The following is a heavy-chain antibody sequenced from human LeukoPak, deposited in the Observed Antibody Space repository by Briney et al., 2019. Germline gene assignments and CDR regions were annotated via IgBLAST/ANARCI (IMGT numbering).Heavy chain of an antibody. Sequence: GGSLTLSCAASGFTVSSNYMSWVRQAPGKGLEWVSLIYSGGDTYYADSVKGRFTISRDNSKNTLYLQMNSLRDEDSAAYYCARVYLERLTAGYFDHWGQGTWVTVSP. V-gene: IGHV3-53*05. CDR1: GFTVSSNY. CDR3: ARVYLERLTAGYFDH. CDR2: IYSGGDT. D-gene: IGHD2-8*01. J-gene: IGHJ4*02.